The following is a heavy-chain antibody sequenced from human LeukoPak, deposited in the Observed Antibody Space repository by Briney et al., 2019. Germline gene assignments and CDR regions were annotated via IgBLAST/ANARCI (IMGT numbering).Heavy chain of an antibody. J-gene: IGHJ4*02. V-gene: IGHV3-21*01. Sequence: PGGSLRLSCAASGFTFSSYSMNWVRQAPGKGLEWVSSISSSSSYIYYADSVKGRFTISRDNAKNSLYLQMNSLRAEDTAVYYCARRDQQTGTTFKYFFDYWGQGTLVTVSS. CDR3: ARRDQQTGTTFKYFFDY. CDR1: GFTFSSYS. D-gene: IGHD1-7*01. CDR2: ISSSSSYI.